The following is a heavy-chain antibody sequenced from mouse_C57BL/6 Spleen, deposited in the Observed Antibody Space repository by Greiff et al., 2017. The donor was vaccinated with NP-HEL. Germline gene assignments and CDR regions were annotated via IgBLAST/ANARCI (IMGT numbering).Heavy chain of an antibody. CDR2: ISSGGSYT. V-gene: IGHV5-6*02. CDR3: ARRSMITTRFAY. J-gene: IGHJ3*01. D-gene: IGHD2-4*01. CDR1: GFTFSSYG. Sequence: EVNLVESGGDLVKPGGSLKLSCAASGFTFSSYGMSWVRQTPDKRLEWVATISSGGSYTYYPDSVKGRFTISRDNAKNTLYLQMSSLKSEDTAMYYCARRSMITTRFAYWGQGTLVTVSA.